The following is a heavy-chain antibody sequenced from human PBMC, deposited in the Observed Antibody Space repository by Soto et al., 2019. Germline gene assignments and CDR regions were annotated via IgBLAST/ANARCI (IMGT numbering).Heavy chain of an antibody. V-gene: IGHV3-33*01. D-gene: IGHD2-2*01. CDR2: IRYDGSNK. CDR3: ERGDGSTPFSYGMAV. CDR1: KFTFSIYG. Sequence: GGSLRLSCAASKFTFSIYGMHWVRQAPGKGLEWVAVIRYDGSNKYYADSVKGRFTISRDNSKNTLYLQMNSLRAEDTAVYYCERGDGSTPFSYGMAVGGQG. J-gene: IGHJ6*02.